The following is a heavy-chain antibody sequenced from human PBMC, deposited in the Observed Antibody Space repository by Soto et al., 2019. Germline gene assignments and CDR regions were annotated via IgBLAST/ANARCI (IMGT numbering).Heavy chain of an antibody. CDR3: ARVGYCSSTSCYQYYYYYYMDV. Sequence: GASVKVSCKASGYTFTSYDINWVRQATGQGLEWMGWMNPNSGNTGYAQKFQGRVTMTRNTSISTAYMELSSLRSEDTAVYYCARVGYCSSTSCYQYYYYYYMDVWGKGTTVTV. CDR1: GYTFTSYD. J-gene: IGHJ6*03. D-gene: IGHD2-2*01. V-gene: IGHV1-8*01. CDR2: MNPNSGNT.